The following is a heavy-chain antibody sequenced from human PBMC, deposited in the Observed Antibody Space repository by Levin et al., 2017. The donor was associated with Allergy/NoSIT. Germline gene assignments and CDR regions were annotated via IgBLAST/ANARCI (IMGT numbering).Heavy chain of an antibody. Sequence: PRGSLRLSCAASGFTFSSYAMHWVRQAPGKGLEWVAVISYDGSNKYYADSVKGRFTISRDNSKNTLYLQMNSLRAEDTAVYYCARADYYDSSGYYHYYFDYWGQGTLVTVSS. J-gene: IGHJ4*02. CDR1: GFTFSSYA. V-gene: IGHV3-30*04. D-gene: IGHD3-22*01. CDR2: ISYDGSNK. CDR3: ARADYYDSSGYYHYYFDY.